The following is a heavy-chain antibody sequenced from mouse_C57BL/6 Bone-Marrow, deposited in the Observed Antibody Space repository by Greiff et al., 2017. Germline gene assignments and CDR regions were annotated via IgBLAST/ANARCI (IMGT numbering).Heavy chain of an antibody. J-gene: IGHJ4*01. D-gene: IGHD1-1*01. V-gene: IGHV1-42*01. Sequence: EVQLVESGPELVKPGASVKISCKASGYSFTGYYMNWVKQSPEKSLEWIGEINPSTGGTTYNQKFKAKATLTVDKSSSTAYMQLKSLTSEDSAVYYCARRSSHYYAMDYWGQGTSVTVSS. CDR2: INPSTGGT. CDR3: ARRSSHYYAMDY. CDR1: GYSFTGYY.